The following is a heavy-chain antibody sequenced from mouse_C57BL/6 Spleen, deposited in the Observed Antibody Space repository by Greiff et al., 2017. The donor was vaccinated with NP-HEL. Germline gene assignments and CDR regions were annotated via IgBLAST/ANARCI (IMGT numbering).Heavy chain of an antibody. J-gene: IGHJ4*01. CDR2: INPNNGGT. Sequence: VQLQQSGPELVKPGASVKMSCKASGYTFTDYNMHWVKQSHGKSLEWIGYINPNNGGTSYNQKFKGKATLTVNKSSSTAYMELRSLTSEDSAVYYCARHGTAQATYAMDYWGQGTSVTVSS. D-gene: IGHD3-2*02. V-gene: IGHV1-22*01. CDR3: ARHGTAQATYAMDY. CDR1: GYTFTDYN.